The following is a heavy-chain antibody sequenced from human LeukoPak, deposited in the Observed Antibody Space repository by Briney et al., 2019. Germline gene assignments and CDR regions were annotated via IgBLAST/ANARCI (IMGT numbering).Heavy chain of an antibody. CDR3: AVSSSSGSGYFDY. D-gene: IGHD6-13*01. Sequence: GGSLRLSCAASGFTFSSYWMHWVRQAPGKGLVWVSRINSDGSSTSYADSVKGRFTISRDNAKNTLYLQMNSLRAEDTAVYYCAVSSSSGSGYFDYWGRGTLVAVSS. J-gene: IGHJ4*02. CDR2: INSDGSST. CDR1: GFTFSSYW. V-gene: IGHV3-74*01.